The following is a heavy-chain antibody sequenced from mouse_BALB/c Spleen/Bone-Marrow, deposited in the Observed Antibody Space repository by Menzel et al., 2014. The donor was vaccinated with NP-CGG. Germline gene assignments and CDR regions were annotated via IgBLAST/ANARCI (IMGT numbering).Heavy chain of an antibody. CDR2: INSNGGST. CDR3: ARDYDYDY. Sequence: DVQLVESGGGLVQPGGSLKLSCAASGFTFSSYGMSWVRQTPDKRLELVATINSNGGSTYYPDSVKGRFTISRDNAKNPLYLQMSSLKSEDTAMYYCARDYDYDYWGQGTTLTVSS. D-gene: IGHD2-4*01. V-gene: IGHV5-6-3*01. J-gene: IGHJ2*01. CDR1: GFTFSSYG.